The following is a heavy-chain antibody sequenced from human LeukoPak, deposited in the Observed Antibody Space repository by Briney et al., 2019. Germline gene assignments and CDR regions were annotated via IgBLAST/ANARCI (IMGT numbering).Heavy chain of an antibody. D-gene: IGHD3-3*01. CDR1: GGSVSSGSYY. J-gene: IGHJ4*02. CDR3: ARADFWSGQAHFDY. V-gene: IGHV4-61*01. CDR2: IYYSGST. Sequence: SETLSLTCTVSGGSVSSGSYYWSWIRQPPGKGQEWIGYIYYSGSTNYNPSLKSRVTISVDTSKNQFSLKLSSVTAADTAVYYCARADFWSGQAHFDYWGQGTLVTVSS.